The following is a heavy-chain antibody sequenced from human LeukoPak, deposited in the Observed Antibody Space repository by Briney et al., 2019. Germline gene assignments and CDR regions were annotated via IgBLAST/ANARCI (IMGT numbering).Heavy chain of an antibody. CDR1: GFTVSNNY. V-gene: IGHV4-30-4*08. J-gene: IGHJ4*02. CDR2: IYYSGST. CDR3: ARDSGTGDFDY. D-gene: IGHD3-10*01. Sequence: LRLSCAASGFTVSNNYTSWVRQAPGKGLEWIGYIYYSGSTYYNPSLKSRVTISVDTSKNQFSLKLSSVTAADTAVYYCARDSGTGDFDYWGQGTLVTVSS.